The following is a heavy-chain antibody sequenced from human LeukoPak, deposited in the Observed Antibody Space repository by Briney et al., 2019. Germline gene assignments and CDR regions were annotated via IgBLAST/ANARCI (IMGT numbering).Heavy chain of an antibody. CDR3: ARGGYGDFDDGLDI. CDR2: INPSDGST. CDR1: GFAFTNFY. Sequence: GASVKVSCKASGFAFTNFYMHCVRQAPGPGLQWVGLINPSDGSTSYAQNFQGRVTMTRDTSTSTVYMELSSLKSEDTAVYYCARGGYGDFDDGLDIWGQGTMVTVSS. D-gene: IGHD4-17*01. V-gene: IGHV1-46*01. J-gene: IGHJ3*02.